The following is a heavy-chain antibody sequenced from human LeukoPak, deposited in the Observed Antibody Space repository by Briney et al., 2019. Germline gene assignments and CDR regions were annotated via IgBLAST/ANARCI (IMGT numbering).Heavy chain of an antibody. V-gene: IGHV3-11*04. CDR1: GFTFDKAW. Sequence: GGPLRLSCAASGFTFDKAWMSWVRQAPGKGLEWVSYISSSGSTIYYADSVKGRSTISRDNAKNSLYLQMNSLRAEDTAVYYCAELGITMIGGVWGKGTTVTISS. CDR3: AELGITMIGGV. D-gene: IGHD3-10*02. CDR2: ISSSGSTI. J-gene: IGHJ6*04.